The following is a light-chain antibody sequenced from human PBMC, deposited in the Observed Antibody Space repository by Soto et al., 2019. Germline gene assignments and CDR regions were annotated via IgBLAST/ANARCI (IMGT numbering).Light chain of an antibody. J-gene: IGKJ5*01. CDR1: QSVGSTY. Sequence: EIVLTQSPGTLSLSPGERATLSCRASQSVGSTYLAWYQQKPGQTPRLLIYGASSRATGIPDRFSGSGSGTDFTLTISRLEPEDFAVYYCQLYGSSITFGQGTRLEIQ. V-gene: IGKV3-20*01. CDR2: GAS. CDR3: QLYGSSIT.